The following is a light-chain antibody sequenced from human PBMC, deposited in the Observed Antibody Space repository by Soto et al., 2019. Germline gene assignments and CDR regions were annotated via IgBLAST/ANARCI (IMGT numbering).Light chain of an antibody. CDR1: QYISRY. CDR2: DAS. V-gene: IGKV1-39*01. CDR3: QQSFASPPLT. J-gene: IGKJ4*01. Sequence: DIQMTRSPSSLSASVGDRVTITCRASQYISRYLNWYQKKPGKAPKLLIYDASNLQSGVPQRFSGSGSGTYFSLTISSLQPEDYATYYCQQSFASPPLTFGGGTKVEIK.